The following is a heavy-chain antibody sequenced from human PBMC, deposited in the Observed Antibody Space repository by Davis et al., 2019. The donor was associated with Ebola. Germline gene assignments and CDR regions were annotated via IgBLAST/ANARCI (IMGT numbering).Heavy chain of an antibody. CDR2: IRTSNGET. J-gene: IGHJ5*02. CDR3: ARDWDCTGGSCRNCFDP. CDR1: GYTFTGYY. D-gene: IGHD2-15*01. V-gene: IGHV1-18*04. Sequence: AASVKVSCKASGYTFTGYYMHWVRQAPGQGLEWMGWIRTSNGETKLAQNLQGRVTMTTDRSTSTVYMDLRSLTSDDTAVYYCARDWDCTGGSCRNCFDPWGQETQVIVSA.